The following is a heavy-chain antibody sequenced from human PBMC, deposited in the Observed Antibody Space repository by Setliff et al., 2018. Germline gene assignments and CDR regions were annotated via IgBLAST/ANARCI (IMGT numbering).Heavy chain of an antibody. CDR1: GGSISGGGYY. D-gene: IGHD3-22*01. J-gene: IGHJ3*02. CDR3: ARSGYYSIDAFDI. Sequence: SETLSLTCTVSGGSISGGGYYWSWIRQHPRKGLEWIGYIYYSGSTNYTPSLKSRVTLSVDTSRNHFSLKLNSVTAADTAVYYCARSGYYSIDAFDIWGQGTRVTVSS. V-gene: IGHV4-31*03. CDR2: IYYSGST.